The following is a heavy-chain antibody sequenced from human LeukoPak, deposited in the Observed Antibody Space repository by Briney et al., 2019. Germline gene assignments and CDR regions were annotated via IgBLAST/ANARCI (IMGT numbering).Heavy chain of an antibody. D-gene: IGHD3-3*01. CDR3: ASQSLYYDFWSGKGYFDY. Sequence: GESLKISCKGSGYSFTSYWIGWVRQMPGKGLEWMGIIYPGDSDTRYSPSFRGQVTISADKSISTAYLQWSSLKASDTAMYYCASQSLYYDFWSGKGYFDYWGQGTLVTVSS. CDR1: GYSFTSYW. V-gene: IGHV5-51*01. CDR2: IYPGDSDT. J-gene: IGHJ4*02.